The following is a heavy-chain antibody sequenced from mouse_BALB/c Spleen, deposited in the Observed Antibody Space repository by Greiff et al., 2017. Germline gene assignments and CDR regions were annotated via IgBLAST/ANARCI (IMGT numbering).Heavy chain of an antibody. CDR1: GYSITSDYA. J-gene: IGHJ3*01. Sequence: EVKLVESGPGLVKPSQSLSLTCTVTGYSITSDYAWNWIRQFPGNKLEWMGYISYSGSTSYNPSLKSRISITRDTSKNQFFLQLNSVTTEDTATYYCAREGDYDPFAYWGQGTLVTVSA. CDR3: AREGDYDPFAY. CDR2: ISYSGST. D-gene: IGHD2-4*01. V-gene: IGHV3-2*02.